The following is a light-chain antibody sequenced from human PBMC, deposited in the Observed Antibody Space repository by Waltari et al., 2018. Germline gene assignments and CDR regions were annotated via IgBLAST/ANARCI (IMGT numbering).Light chain of an antibody. CDR3: QQYNEWPPYT. CDR2: GAS. CDR1: QSVSSD. Sequence: EIVMTQSPATLSVSPGERATLSCRASQSVSSDSAWYQQKPGQAPRLLIYGASTRATGIPARFSGSGSATEFTLTISSLQSEDFAIYYCQQYNEWPPYTFGQGTKLEIK. V-gene: IGKV3-15*01. J-gene: IGKJ2*01.